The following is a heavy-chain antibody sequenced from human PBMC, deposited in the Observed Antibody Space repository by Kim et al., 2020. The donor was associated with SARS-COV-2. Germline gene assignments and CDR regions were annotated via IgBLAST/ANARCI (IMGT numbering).Heavy chain of an antibody. CDR3: ARDYEDIVATLYYYYYYGMDV. Sequence: ASVKVSCKASGYTFTSYGISWVRQAPGQGLEWMGWISAYNGNTNYAQKLQGRVTMTTDTSTSTAYMELRSLRSDDTAVYYCARDYEDIVATLYYYYYYGMDVWGQGTTVTVSS. V-gene: IGHV1-18*01. J-gene: IGHJ6*02. D-gene: IGHD5-12*01. CDR1: GYTFTSYG. CDR2: ISAYNGNT.